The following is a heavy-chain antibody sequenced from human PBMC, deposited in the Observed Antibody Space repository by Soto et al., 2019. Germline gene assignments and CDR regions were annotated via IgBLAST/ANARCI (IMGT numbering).Heavy chain of an antibody. CDR3: ARGGYNYDWFDP. Sequence: SETLSLTCTVSSGSISSYYWSWIRQPPGKGLEWIGYIYYSGSTNYNPSLKSRVTISVDTSKNQFSLKLSSVTAADTAVYYCARGGYNYDWFDPWGQGTLVTVSS. V-gene: IGHV4-59*01. CDR2: IYYSGST. D-gene: IGHD5-12*01. J-gene: IGHJ5*02. CDR1: SGSISSYY.